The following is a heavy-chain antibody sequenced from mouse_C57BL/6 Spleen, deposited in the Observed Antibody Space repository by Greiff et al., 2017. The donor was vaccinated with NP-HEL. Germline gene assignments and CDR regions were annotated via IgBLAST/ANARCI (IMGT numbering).Heavy chain of an antibody. V-gene: IGHV1-63*01. J-gene: IGHJ1*03. CDR1: GYTFTNYW. D-gene: IGHD2-12*01. CDR2: IYPGGGYT. CDR3: ARSESYYWYCDV. Sequence: QVQLQQSGAELVRPGTSVKMSCKASGYTFTNYWIGWAKQRPGHGLEWIGDIYPGGGYTNYNEKFKGKATLTADKSSSTAYMQFSSLTSEDSAIYYCARSESYYWYCDVWGTGTTVTVSS.